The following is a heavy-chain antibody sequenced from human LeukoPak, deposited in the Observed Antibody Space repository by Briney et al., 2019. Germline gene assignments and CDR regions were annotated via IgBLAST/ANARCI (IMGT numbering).Heavy chain of an antibody. V-gene: IGHV4-39*07. J-gene: IGHJ4*02. CDR3: ARTPIYYFDNSGYYN. Sequence: SETLSLTCTVSGGSISSSSYYWGWIRQPPGKGLEWIGSIYYSGSTYYNPSLKSRVTISLDTSKNQFSLKLSSVTAADTAVYYCARTPIYYFDNSGYYNWGQGTLVTVSS. CDR2: IYYSGST. D-gene: IGHD3-22*01. CDR1: GGSISSSSYY.